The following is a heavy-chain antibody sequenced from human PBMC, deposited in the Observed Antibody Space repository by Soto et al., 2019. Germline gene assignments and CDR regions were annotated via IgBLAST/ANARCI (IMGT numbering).Heavy chain of an antibody. CDR1: GGSITTGGYY. D-gene: IGHD2-2*01. CDR3: ARLPIGYCTSTSCPGGGFYYYYGMDV. J-gene: IGHJ6*02. V-gene: IGHV4-30-2*01. Sequence: SETLSLTCSVSGGSITTGGYYWSWIRQHPGKGLEWVGYIYHSGTTYYNPSLKSRVTISLDRSTNQFSLKLRSVTAADTAVYYCARLPIGYCTSTSCPGGGFYYYYGMDVWGQGTTVTVSS. CDR2: IYHSGTT.